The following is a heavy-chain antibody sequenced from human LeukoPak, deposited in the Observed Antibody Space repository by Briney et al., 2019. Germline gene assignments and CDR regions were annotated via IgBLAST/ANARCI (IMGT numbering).Heavy chain of an antibody. V-gene: IGHV4-4*07. CDR3: ARVSHVVFAFDI. Sequence: SETLSLTCTGSGGSISSYYWSWIRQPPGKGLDWIWRIYTSGSTNYNPSLKSRVTMSVATTKHQCSLKLSSVTDADTAVYSCARVSHVVFAFDIWGQGTMVTVSS. CDR1: GGSISSYY. CDR2: IYTSGST. J-gene: IGHJ3*02. D-gene: IGHD2-8*02.